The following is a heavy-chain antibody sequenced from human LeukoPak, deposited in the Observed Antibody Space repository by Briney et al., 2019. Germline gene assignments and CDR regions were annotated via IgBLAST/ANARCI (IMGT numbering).Heavy chain of an antibody. CDR2: SRDKGNSYTT. Sequence: PGGSLRLSCAASGFTFSDHYIDWVRQAPGKGLEWVGRSRDKGNSYTTAYAASVRGRFTISRDDSKNSLYLQMNSVRAEDTAVYYCARDDGIVMVPLDYWGQGTLVTVSS. J-gene: IGHJ4*02. V-gene: IGHV3-72*01. D-gene: IGHD3-22*01. CDR3: ARDDGIVMVPLDY. CDR1: GFTFSDHY.